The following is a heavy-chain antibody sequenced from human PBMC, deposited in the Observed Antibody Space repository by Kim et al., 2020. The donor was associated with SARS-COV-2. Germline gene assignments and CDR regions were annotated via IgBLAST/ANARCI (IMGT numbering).Heavy chain of an antibody. CDR2: IYPGDSDT. V-gene: IGHV5-51*01. D-gene: IGHD2-15*01. CDR3: ARHISSGGWNAFDI. J-gene: IGHJ3*02. Sequence: VETLKISCKGSGYSLSTYWIGWVRQMPGKVLQWMGVIYPGDSDTRYSPSFQGQVTISADKSISTAYLQWSSLKASDTAVYYCARHISSGGWNAFDIWGQGTMVTVSS. CDR1: GYSLSTYW.